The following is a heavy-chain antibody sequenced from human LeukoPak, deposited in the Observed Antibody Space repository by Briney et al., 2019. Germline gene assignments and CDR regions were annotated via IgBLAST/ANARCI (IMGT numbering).Heavy chain of an antibody. CDR1: GGSISSYY. D-gene: IGHD6-19*01. Sequence: PSETLSLTCTVSGGSISSYYWSWIRQPPGKGLEWIGEINHSGSTNYNPSLKSRVTISVDTAKNQFSLKLSSVTAADTAVYYCARRSGWYGVNWFDPWGQGTLVTVSS. V-gene: IGHV4-34*01. CDR2: INHSGST. J-gene: IGHJ5*02. CDR3: ARRSGWYGVNWFDP.